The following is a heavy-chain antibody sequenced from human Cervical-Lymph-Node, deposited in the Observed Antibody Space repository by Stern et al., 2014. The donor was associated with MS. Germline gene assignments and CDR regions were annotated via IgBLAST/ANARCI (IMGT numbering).Heavy chain of an antibody. D-gene: IGHD3-10*01. CDR2: IWYDGGKE. CDR1: GFTFSDYA. V-gene: IGHV3-33*01. CDR3: ARGLRELQWFGELGLLDS. Sequence: VQLLESGGGVVQPGRSLRLSCVASGFTFSDYAMHWVRQAPNKGLAWVAVIWYDGGKEYYVDSVKGRFTISRDNSKNTLYLQMNGLTAADTALYHCARGLRELQWFGELGLLDSWGQGILVTVSS. J-gene: IGHJ5*01.